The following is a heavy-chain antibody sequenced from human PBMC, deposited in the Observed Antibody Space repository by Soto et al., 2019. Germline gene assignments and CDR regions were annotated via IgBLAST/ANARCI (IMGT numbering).Heavy chain of an antibody. J-gene: IGHJ4*01. V-gene: IGHV3-15*07. CDR2: IKSRALGGTT. CDR1: GFPFSNAW. D-gene: IGHD2-8*02. CDR3: TTDSYSSMVLVRFAF. Sequence: GGSLRLSCSGSGFPFSNAWINWVRHVPGKGLEWVGRIKSRALGGTTDFAAHIRGRFAITRDDSRNVAYMQMNSLHTEDTAIYYCTTDSYSSMVLVRFAFWGHGSLVTVSS.